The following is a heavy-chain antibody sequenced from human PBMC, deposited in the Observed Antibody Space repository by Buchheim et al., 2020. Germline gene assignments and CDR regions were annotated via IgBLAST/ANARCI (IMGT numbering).Heavy chain of an antibody. CDR1: GGSINIISYY. J-gene: IGHJ4*02. CDR3: ARQDYSSSEGDFDY. Sequence: QLQLQESGPGLVKPSETLSLTCTVSGGSINIISYYWGWIRQPPGKGLEWIGSIYYSGSPYYNPSLKSRVTISVDTSKNQFSLKLSSATAADTAVYFCARQDYSSSEGDFDYWGQGTL. V-gene: IGHV4-39*01. D-gene: IGHD4-11*01. CDR2: IYYSGSP.